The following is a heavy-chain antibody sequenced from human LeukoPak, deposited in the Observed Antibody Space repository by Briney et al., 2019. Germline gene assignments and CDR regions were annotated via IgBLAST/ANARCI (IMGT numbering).Heavy chain of an antibody. V-gene: IGHV3-7*01. CDR2: IKQDGSAK. D-gene: IGHD1-7*01. CDR1: GFSFSTNW. CDR3: AGGTYYSDY. J-gene: IGHJ4*02. Sequence: GGSLRLSCAASGFSFSTNWMDWIRQAPGKGLEWVANIKQDGSAKHYVDSVKGRFTVSRDSSRNTLYLQMNSLGVEDSALYYCAGGTYYSDYWGQGTLVTVSS.